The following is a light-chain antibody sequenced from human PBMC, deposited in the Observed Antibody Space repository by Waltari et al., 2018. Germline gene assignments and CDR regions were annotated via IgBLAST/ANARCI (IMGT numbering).Light chain of an antibody. Sequence: DIVMTQSPDSLAVSLGERATINCKSSQNILYSSYKKNYLAWYQQKPGQPPKLLITCASTRESGVPDRFIGSGSGTDFTLTISSLQAEDVAVYYCQQYYNTPRAFGQGTKVEIK. CDR1: QNILYSSYKKNY. V-gene: IGKV4-1*01. J-gene: IGKJ1*01. CDR3: QQYYNTPRA. CDR2: CAS.